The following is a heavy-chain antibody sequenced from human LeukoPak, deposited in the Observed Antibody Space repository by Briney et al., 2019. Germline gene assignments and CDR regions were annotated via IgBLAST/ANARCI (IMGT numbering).Heavy chain of an antibody. V-gene: IGHV4-34*01. D-gene: IGHD5-12*01. Sequence: PSETLSLTCAVYGGSFSVYYWSWIRQPPGKGLEWIGEMNRSGSTNNNLSLKSRVTISVDTSKNQFSLKLSSVTAADTAVYYCARVRSGYDFLDYWGQGTLVTVSS. CDR1: GGSFSVYY. CDR3: ARVRSGYDFLDY. J-gene: IGHJ4*02. CDR2: MNRSGST.